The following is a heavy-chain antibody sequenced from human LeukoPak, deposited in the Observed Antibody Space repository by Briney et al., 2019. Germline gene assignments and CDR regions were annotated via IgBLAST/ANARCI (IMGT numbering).Heavy chain of an antibody. V-gene: IGHV4-39*07. J-gene: IGHJ4*02. CDR2: INHSGST. D-gene: IGHD1-26*01. Sequence: PSETLSLTCTVSGGSISSGSYYWSWIRQPPGKGLEWIGEINHSGSTNYNPSLKSRVTISVDTSKNQFSLKLSSVTAADTAVYYRARFRVGAPRRYFDYWGQGTLVTVSS. CDR3: ARFRVGAPRRYFDY. CDR1: GGSISSGSYY.